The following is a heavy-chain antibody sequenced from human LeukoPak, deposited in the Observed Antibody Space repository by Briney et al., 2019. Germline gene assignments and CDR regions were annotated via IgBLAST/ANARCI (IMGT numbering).Heavy chain of an antibody. D-gene: IGHD6-19*01. J-gene: IGHJ4*02. V-gene: IGHV1-46*01. CDR3: ARGVAVTGRSSLGY. CDR2: IHPSGGST. Sequence: IHPSGGSTTYAQEFQGRVTMTRDTSTSTIYMELSSLRSEDTAVYYCARGVAVTGRSSLGYWGQGTLVTVSS.